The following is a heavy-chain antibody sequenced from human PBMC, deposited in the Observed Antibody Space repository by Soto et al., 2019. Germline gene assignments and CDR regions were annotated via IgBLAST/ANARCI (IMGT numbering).Heavy chain of an antibody. CDR2: LVPVFGTA. D-gene: IGHD3-10*01. CDR3: ARSPGVFDY. CDR1: GGTFSSLA. V-gene: IGHV1-69*06. J-gene: IGHJ4*02. Sequence: QVQLVQSGAEVKKPGSSVKVSCKASGGTFSSLAISWVRQAPGQGLEWMGGLVPVFGTANYAQKFQDRVTITADKSTSTSYMELSSLRSDDTAVYYCARSPGVFDYWGQGTLFTVSS.